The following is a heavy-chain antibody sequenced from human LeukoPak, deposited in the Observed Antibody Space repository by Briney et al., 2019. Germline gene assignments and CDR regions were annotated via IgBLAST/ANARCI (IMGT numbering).Heavy chain of an antibody. V-gene: IGHV3-11*06. J-gene: IGHJ3*02. CDR1: GFIYRDYH. CDR2: ISSSSSYK. Sequence: GGALRLSCAASGFIYRDYHMNWLRQAPGKGREWVSYISSSSSYKNYADSVKGRFTISRDNAKNTLYLQMNSLRAEDTAVYYCAREGYCNSTSCYDGAFDIWGQGTMVTVSS. D-gene: IGHD2-2*01. CDR3: AREGYCNSTSCYDGAFDI.